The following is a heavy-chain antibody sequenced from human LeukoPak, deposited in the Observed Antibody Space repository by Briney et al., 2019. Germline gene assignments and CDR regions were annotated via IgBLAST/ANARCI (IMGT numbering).Heavy chain of an antibody. CDR1: GFSFKNYF. V-gene: IGHV3-21*01. CDR3: AREGRSSGDCGAFDM. CDR2: ISTSGSHI. Sequence: PGGSLRLSCAASGFSFKNYFMNWVRQAPGKGLEWLSSISTSGSHISYADSVKGRFTISRDNSKSTLYLQVGSLRPEDMAVYYCAREGRSSGDCGAFDMWGQGTMVTVSS. J-gene: IGHJ3*02. D-gene: IGHD2-21*02.